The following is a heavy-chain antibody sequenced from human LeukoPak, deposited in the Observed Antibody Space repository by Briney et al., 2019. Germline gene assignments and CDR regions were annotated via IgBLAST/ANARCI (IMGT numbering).Heavy chain of an antibody. J-gene: IGHJ4*02. D-gene: IGHD5-18*01. CDR1: GGSISSYY. CDR2: IYYSGST. CDR3: ARTSREYSYGIDFDY. Sequence: SETLSLTCTVSGGSISSYYWSWIRQPPGKGLEWIGYIYYSGSTNYNPSLKSRATISVDTSKNQFSLKLSSVTAADTAVYYCARTSREYSYGIDFDYWGQGTLVTVSS. V-gene: IGHV4-59*01.